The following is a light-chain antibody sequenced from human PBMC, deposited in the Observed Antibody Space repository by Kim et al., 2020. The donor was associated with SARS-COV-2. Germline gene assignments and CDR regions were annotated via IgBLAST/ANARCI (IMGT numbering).Light chain of an antibody. V-gene: IGLV2-14*03. CDR3: SSYTTSKTWV. Sequence: QSALTQPASVSGSPGQSITISCTGISSDVGGYNYVSWYQQYPGKAPKLIIYDVSQRPSGVSDRFSASKSGTTASLTISGLQAEDEAHYYFSSYTTSKTWVFGRGTQLTVL. J-gene: IGLJ3*02. CDR2: DVS. CDR1: SSDVGGYNY.